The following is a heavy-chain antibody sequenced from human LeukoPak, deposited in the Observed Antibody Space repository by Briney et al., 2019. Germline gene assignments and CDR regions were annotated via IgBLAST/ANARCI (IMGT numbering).Heavy chain of an antibody. V-gene: IGHV1-2*02. CDR2: INPIRGDT. D-gene: IGHD2-15*01. Sequence: ASVKVSCKASGYTFTGYYMHWVRQAPGQGLEWMGWINPIRGDTHYAQKFQGRVTMTRDTSINTAYMELSRLRSDDTAVYYCARDQAFVYCSGGTCYDDYWGQGSLVTVSS. CDR3: ARDQAFVYCSGGTCYDDY. J-gene: IGHJ4*02. CDR1: GYTFTGYY.